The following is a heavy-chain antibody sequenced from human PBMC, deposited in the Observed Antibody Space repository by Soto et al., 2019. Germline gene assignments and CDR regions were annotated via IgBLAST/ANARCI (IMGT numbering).Heavy chain of an antibody. CDR1: GFTFSNAW. J-gene: IGHJ4*02. CDR2: IKSKTDGGTT. D-gene: IGHD3-10*01. Sequence: EVQLVESGGGLVKPGGSLRLSCAASGFTFSNAWMNWVRQAPGKGLEWVGRIKSKTDGGTTDYAAPVKGRFTISRDDSKNTLYLQMNSLKTEDTAVYYCTTGRFRVRGRFDYWGQGTLVTVSS. CDR3: TTGRFRVRGRFDY. V-gene: IGHV3-15*07.